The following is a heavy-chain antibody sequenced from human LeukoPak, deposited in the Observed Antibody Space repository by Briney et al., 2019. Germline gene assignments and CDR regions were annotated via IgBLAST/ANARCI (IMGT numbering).Heavy chain of an antibody. D-gene: IGHD6-19*01. J-gene: IGHJ3*02. V-gene: IGHV3-23*01. CDR1: GFTFSSCS. Sequence: GGSLRLSCVASGFTFSSCSMNWVRQAPGKGLEWVSAISGSGGSTYYADSVKGRFTISRDNSKNTLYLQMNSLRAEDTAVYYCAKDRDSSGWYDAFDIWGQGTMVTVSS. CDR2: ISGSGGST. CDR3: AKDRDSSGWYDAFDI.